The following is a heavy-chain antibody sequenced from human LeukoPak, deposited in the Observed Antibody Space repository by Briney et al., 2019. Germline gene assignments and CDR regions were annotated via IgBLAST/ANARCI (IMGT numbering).Heavy chain of an antibody. CDR3: ARNLNSPIAVAGSDY. CDR1: GFTFSSYT. Sequence: GASLRLSCSGSGFTFSSYTMTWVRQAPGKRLEWVANIGQDGSETHYMDSVKGRFTISRDNAKNSLYLQMNSLTAEDTAVYYCARNLNSPIAVAGSDYWGQGTLVTVSS. V-gene: IGHV3-7*02. J-gene: IGHJ4*02. CDR2: IGQDGSET. D-gene: IGHD6-19*01.